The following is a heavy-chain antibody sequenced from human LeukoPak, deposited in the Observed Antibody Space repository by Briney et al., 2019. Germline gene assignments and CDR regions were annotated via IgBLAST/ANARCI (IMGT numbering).Heavy chain of an antibody. V-gene: IGHV3-23*01. Sequence: GGSLRLSCAASGFTFSSYAMTWVRQAPGKGLEWVSGISGSGGNPHYADSVKGRFTISRDNSKNTLYLQMNSLRAEDTAVYYCAKDLDFWSGYPNWFDPWGQGTLVTVSS. D-gene: IGHD3-3*01. J-gene: IGHJ5*02. CDR2: ISGSGGNP. CDR1: GFTFSSYA. CDR3: AKDLDFWSGYPNWFDP.